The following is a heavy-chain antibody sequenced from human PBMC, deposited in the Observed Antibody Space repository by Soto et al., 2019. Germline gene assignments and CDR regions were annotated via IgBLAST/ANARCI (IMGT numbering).Heavy chain of an antibody. Sequence: SETLSLTCVVSGGSITSGDFSWNWIRQPPGKGLEWIGHIFSDGSAFSNPSLKSRVTISADRSKNQVSLILTSVTAADTAVYYCARGRLPHSIFLRFDLWGQGTLVTVSS. V-gene: IGHV4-30-2*01. CDR3: ARGRLPHSIFLRFDL. CDR2: IFSDGSA. CDR1: GGSITSGDFS. J-gene: IGHJ5*02. D-gene: IGHD3-22*01.